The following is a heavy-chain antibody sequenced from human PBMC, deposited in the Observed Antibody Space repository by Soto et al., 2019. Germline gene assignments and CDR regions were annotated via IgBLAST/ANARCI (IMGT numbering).Heavy chain of an antibody. Sequence: SVKVSCKTSGDNFKKNVFTWVRQAPGQGLEWMGGTIPALGKTHYIEKFQGRVTITVDDATRTAYMEVRDLKSEDTAIYYCARGRCRPCAMDVWGQGTTVTVSS. D-gene: IGHD3-16*02. V-gene: IGHV1-69*10. CDR2: TIPALGKT. CDR1: GDNFKKNV. CDR3: ARGRCRPCAMDV. J-gene: IGHJ6*02.